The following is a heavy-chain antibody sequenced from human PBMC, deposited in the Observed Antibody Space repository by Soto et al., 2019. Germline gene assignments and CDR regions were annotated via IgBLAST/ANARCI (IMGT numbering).Heavy chain of an antibody. CDR2: ISGSGGST. J-gene: IGHJ6*03. CDR3: AKRYCSGGSCYSGYYMDV. CDR1: GFTFSSYA. D-gene: IGHD2-15*01. V-gene: IGHV3-23*01. Sequence: EVQLLESGGGLVKPGGSLRLSCAASGFTFSSYAMSWVRQAPGKGLEWVSAISGSGGSTYYADSVKGRFTISRDNSKNTLYLQMNSLRAEDTAVYYCAKRYCSGGSCYSGYYMDVWGKGTTVTVSS.